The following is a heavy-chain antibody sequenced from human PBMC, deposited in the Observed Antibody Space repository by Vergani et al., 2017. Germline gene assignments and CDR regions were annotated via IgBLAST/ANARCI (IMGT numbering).Heavy chain of an antibody. J-gene: IGHJ4*02. D-gene: IGHD3-3*01. V-gene: IGHV1-18*01. CDR2: ISAYNGNT. CDR3: ARAYDFWSGYYTGISPPDY. CDR1: GYTFTSYG. Sequence: QVQLVQSGAEVKKPGASVTVSCKASGYTFTSYGISWVRQAPGQGLEWMGWISAYNGNTNYAQKLQGRVTMTTDTSTSTAYMELRSLRSDDTAVYYCARAYDFWSGYYTGISPPDYWGQGTLVTVSS.